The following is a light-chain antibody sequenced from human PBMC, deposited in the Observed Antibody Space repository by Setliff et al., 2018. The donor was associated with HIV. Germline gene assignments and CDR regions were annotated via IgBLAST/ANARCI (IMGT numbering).Light chain of an antibody. CDR1: SSDVGNYNR. J-gene: IGLJ1*01. CDR2: EVS. Sequence: QSALTQPPPVSGSPGQSVTISCTGTSSDVGNYNRVSWYQQPPGAAPKLIIYEVSNRPSGVPDRFSGSKSGNTASLTISGLQAEDEALYFCSSYTSIITVGFGTGTKVTVL. V-gene: IGLV2-18*02. CDR3: SSYTSIITVG.